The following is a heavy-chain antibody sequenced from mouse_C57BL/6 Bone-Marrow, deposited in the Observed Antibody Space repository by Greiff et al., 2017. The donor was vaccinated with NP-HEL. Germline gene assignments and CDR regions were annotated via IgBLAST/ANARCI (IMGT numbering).Heavy chain of an antibody. V-gene: IGHV1-31*01. CDR1: GYSFTGYY. J-gene: IGHJ1*03. Sequence: EVQLQQSGPELVKPGASVKISCKASGYSFTGYYMHWVKQSHGNILDWIGYIYPYNGVSSYNQKFKGKATLTVDKSSSTAYMELRSLTSEDSAVYYCAKGAYYSKGGYFDVWGTGTTVTVSS. D-gene: IGHD2-5*01. CDR3: AKGAYYSKGGYFDV. CDR2: IYPYNGVS.